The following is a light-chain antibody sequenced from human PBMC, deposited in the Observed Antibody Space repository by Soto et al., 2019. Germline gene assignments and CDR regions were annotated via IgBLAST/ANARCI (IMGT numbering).Light chain of an antibody. Sequence: IVMTQSPATLSLSLGERATLSCRASQSVDSSYFAWYQQRPGQAPRLPIYETSTRATGIPDRFSGSGSGTDFTLTVSRLEPEDFAVYFCQQYGSYPLTFGGGTKVDIK. CDR2: ETS. CDR3: QQYGSYPLT. V-gene: IGKV3-20*01. CDR1: QSVDSSY. J-gene: IGKJ4*01.